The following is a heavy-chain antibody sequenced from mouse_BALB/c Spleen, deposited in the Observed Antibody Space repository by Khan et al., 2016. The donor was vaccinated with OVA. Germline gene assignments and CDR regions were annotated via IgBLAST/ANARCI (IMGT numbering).Heavy chain of an antibody. CDR1: GYSFTGYF. D-gene: IGHD1-1*01. CDR2: INPHIGET. J-gene: IGHJ2*01. V-gene: IGHV1-20*02. CDR3: ARIYGSDFDY. Sequence: EVQLQQSGPELVKPGASVKISCKASGYSFTGYFMNWVMQSHGKSLEWIGRINPHIGETFYNPKFKGKATLTVDESSSTPHMELRSLASEDSAVYYCARIYGSDFDYWGQGTTLTVSS.